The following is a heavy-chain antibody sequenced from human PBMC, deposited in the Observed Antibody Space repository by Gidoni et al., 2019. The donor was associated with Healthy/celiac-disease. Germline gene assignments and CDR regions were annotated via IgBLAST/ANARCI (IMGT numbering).Heavy chain of an antibody. J-gene: IGHJ5*02. CDR2: ISYDGSNK. V-gene: IGHV3-30-3*01. CDR1: GFPFRSYS. D-gene: IGHD6-19*01. Sequence: QVQLVESGGGVVQPGRSLRLSCAASGFPFRSYSMHWVRQAPGKGLEWVAVISYDGSNKYYADSVKGRFTISRDNSKNTLYLQMNSLRAEDTAVYYCARGKQWLVRIDWFDPWGQGTLVTVSS. CDR3: ARGKQWLVRIDWFDP.